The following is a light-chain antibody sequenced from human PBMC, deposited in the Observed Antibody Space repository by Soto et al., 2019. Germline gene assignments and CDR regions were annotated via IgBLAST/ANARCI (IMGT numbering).Light chain of an antibody. CDR2: DVS. CDR3: CSYAGGYTHAV. J-gene: IGLJ7*01. CDR1: NSDVGTYNY. Sequence: QSVLTQPRSVSGPPGQSVSISCSGTNSDVGTYNYVSWYQQHPGKAPKLMIYDVSKRPSGVPDRFSGSKSGNTASLTISGLQAEDEADYYCCSYAGGYTHAVFGGGTQLTVL. V-gene: IGLV2-11*01.